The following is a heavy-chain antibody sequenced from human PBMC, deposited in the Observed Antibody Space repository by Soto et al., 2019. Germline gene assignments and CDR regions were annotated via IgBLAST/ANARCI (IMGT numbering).Heavy chain of an antibody. V-gene: IGHV3-23*01. J-gene: IGHJ5*02. CDR2: ISGSGGST. Sequence: EVQLLESGGGLVQPGGSLRLSCAASGFTFSSYAMSWVRQAPGKGLEWVSAISGSGGSTYYADSVKGRFTISRDNSKNTRYLQMNSLRAEDTAVYYCAKMGDIVVVPAAIRSWFDPWGQGTLVTVSS. CDR3: AKMGDIVVVPAAIRSWFDP. D-gene: IGHD2-2*01. CDR1: GFTFSSYA.